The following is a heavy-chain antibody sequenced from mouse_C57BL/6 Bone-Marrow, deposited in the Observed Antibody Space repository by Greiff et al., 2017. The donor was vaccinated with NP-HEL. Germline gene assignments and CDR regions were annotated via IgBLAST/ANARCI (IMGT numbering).Heavy chain of an antibody. J-gene: IGHJ3*01. V-gene: IGHV7-3*01. Sequence: EVKLVESGGGLVQPGGSLSLSCAASGFTFTDYYMSWVRQPPGKALEWLGFIRNKANGYTTEYSASVKGRFTISRDNSQSILYLQMNAMRAEDSATYYCARAYYSNYSAWFAYWGQGTLVTVSA. CDR3: ARAYYSNYSAWFAY. D-gene: IGHD2-5*01. CDR2: IRNKANGYTT. CDR1: GFTFTDYY.